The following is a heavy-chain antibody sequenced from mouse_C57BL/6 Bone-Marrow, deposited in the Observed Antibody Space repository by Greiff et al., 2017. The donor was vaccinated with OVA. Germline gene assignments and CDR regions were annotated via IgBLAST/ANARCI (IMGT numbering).Heavy chain of an antibody. J-gene: IGHJ2*01. V-gene: IGHV3-6*01. Sequence: ESGPGLVKPSQSLSLTCSVTGYSITSGYYWNWIRQFPGNKLEWMGYISYDGSNNYNPSLKNRISITRDTSKNQFFLKLNSVTTEDTATYYCARERGSSILDYWGQGTTLTVSS. D-gene: IGHD1-1*01. CDR1: GYSITSGYY. CDR3: ARERGSSILDY. CDR2: ISYDGSN.